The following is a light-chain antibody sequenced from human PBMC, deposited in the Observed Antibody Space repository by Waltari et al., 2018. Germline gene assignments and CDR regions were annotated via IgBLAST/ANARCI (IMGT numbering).Light chain of an antibody. Sequence: SYVLTQPPSVSVAPGQTARLSCGGDNIGGKRVHWYQQKPGQAPILVIYYDSDRPSGIPERFSGSNSGNTATLTISRVEAGDEADYYCQVWDSSSDHYVFGTGTKVSVL. CDR2: YDS. J-gene: IGLJ1*01. CDR1: NIGGKR. CDR3: QVWDSSSDHYV. V-gene: IGLV3-21*04.